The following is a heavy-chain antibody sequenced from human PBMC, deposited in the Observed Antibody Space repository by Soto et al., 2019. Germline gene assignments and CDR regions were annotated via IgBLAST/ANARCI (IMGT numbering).Heavy chain of an antibody. CDR1: GGSLNNYY. V-gene: IGHV4-4*07. D-gene: IGHD3-16*01. J-gene: IGHJ4*02. CDR2: VYTVGST. Sequence: QVQLQESGPRLVKPSETLCLTCTVSGGSLNNYYWSWIRQPAGKGLEWIGRVYTVGSTNYNPSLKSRVTMSIDTSKNQFSLRLTSVTAADTAVYYCARSPLTHSYAQFDSWGQGSLVTVSS. CDR3: ARSPLTHSYAQFDS.